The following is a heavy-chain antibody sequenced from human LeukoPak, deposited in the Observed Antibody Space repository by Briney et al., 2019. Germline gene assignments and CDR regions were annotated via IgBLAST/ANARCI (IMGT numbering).Heavy chain of an antibody. D-gene: IGHD6-13*01. CDR2: ISYDGSNK. CDR3: ARDIPYSSSWHDDY. J-gene: IGHJ4*02. CDR1: GFTFSSYA. V-gene: IGHV3-30-3*01. Sequence: GGSLRLSCAASGFTFSSYAMHWVRQAPGKGLEWVAVISYDGSNKYYADSVKGRFTISRDNAKNSLYLQMNSLRAEDTAVYYCARDIPYSSSWHDDYWGQGTLVTVSS.